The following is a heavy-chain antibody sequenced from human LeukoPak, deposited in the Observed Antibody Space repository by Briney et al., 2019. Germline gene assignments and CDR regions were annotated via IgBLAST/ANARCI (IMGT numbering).Heavy chain of an antibody. J-gene: IGHJ4*02. D-gene: IGHD1-26*01. CDR1: GYTFTDYY. Sequence: ASVKISCKVSGYTFTDYYMHWVQQAPGKGHEWMGLVDPEDGETIYAEKFQGRVTITADTSTDTAYMELSSLRSEDTAVYYCATDPIVNNDYWGQGTLVTVSS. CDR2: VDPEDGET. CDR3: ATDPIVNNDY. V-gene: IGHV1-69-2*01.